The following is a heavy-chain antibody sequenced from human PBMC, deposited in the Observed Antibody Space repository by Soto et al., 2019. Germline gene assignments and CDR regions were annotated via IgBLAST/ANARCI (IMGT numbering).Heavy chain of an antibody. CDR2: IYYSGST. V-gene: IGHV4-31*03. CDR1: GGSISSGGYY. D-gene: IGHD3-22*01. Sequence: KASETLSLTCTVSGGSISSGGYYWSWIRQHPGKGLEWIGYIYYSGSTYYNPSLKSRVTISVDTSKNQFSLKLSSVTAADTAVYYCARVGYYYDSSGSPVFDYWGQGTLVTVSS. CDR3: ARVGYYYDSSGSPVFDY. J-gene: IGHJ4*02.